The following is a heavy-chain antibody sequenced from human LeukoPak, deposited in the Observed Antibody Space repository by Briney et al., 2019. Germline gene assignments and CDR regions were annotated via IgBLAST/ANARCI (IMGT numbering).Heavy chain of an antibody. CDR3: ARTNNYAFDI. CDR2: IYSNGNT. V-gene: IGHV3-53*01. CDR1: AFTVSSSF. D-gene: IGHD5-24*01. Sequence: AASAFTVSSSFMSWDRQAPGKGLEWVSIIYSNGNTHYADSVRGRFTISRDNSMNTLYLQMNNLRAEDTAVYYCARTNNYAFDIWGLGTMVTVSS. J-gene: IGHJ3*02.